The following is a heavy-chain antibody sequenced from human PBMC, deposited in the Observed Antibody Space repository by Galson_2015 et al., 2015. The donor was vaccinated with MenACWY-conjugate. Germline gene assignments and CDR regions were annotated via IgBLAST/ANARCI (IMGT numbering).Heavy chain of an antibody. CDR1: GYSFTTYW. J-gene: IGHJ6*02. CDR3: ATPGPELTHGLDV. D-gene: IGHD3-9*01. CDR2: IYPGDLDT. Sequence: QSGAEVKKPGESLKISCTGSGYSFTTYWIGWVRQMPGKGLEWMGSIYPGDLDTRYSPSFQGQVTISADKSVSTVYLQWSSLRASDTAIYYCATPGPELTHGLDVWGQGTTVTVSS. V-gene: IGHV5-51*01.